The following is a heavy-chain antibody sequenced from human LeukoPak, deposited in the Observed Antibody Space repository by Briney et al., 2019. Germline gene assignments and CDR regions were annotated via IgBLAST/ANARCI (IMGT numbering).Heavy chain of an antibody. CDR1: GYIFSDWY. CDR2: VRNKANGQTT. J-gene: IGHJ4*02. D-gene: IGHD2-2*01. V-gene: IGHV3-72*01. Sequence: PGGSLRLSCAASGYIFSDWYIDWVRQVPGKGLEWVGRVRNKANGQTTEYAASVKGRFIISRDDSKNSAYLQMNSLKTEDTAVYFCGRSNSNGNQLFDYWGQGTMAIVSS. CDR3: GRSNSNGNQLFDY.